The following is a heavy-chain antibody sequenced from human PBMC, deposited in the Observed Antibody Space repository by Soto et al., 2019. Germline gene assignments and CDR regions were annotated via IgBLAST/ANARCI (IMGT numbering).Heavy chain of an antibody. Sequence: SETLSLTCTGSGGCMRNYFWTWIRQPPGKGLEWIGYIHYSGTTSFFPSYNPSLRSRVTISEDTSKNQFSLKLLSVTTADTAVYFCAAGEASSRNLAPYYLDFCGQGTLVTVYS. CDR3: AAGEASSRNLAPYYLDF. CDR2: IHYSGTT. CDR1: GGCMRNYF. J-gene: IGHJ4*02. D-gene: IGHD6-13*01. V-gene: IGHV4-59*01.